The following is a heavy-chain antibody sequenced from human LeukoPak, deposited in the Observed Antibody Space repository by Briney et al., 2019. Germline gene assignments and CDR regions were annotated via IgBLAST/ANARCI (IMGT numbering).Heavy chain of an antibody. CDR2: INPNSGGT. D-gene: IGHD3-16*01. Sequence: GPVKVSCKASGYTFTDYYIHWVRQAPGQGLEWLGWINPNSGGTNYAQKFQGRVTMTRDTSISTAYMDLSRLRSDDTAVYYCAKRGVSGGDYHFDYWGQGTLVTVSS. CDR3: AKRGVSGGDYHFDY. CDR1: GYTFTDYY. V-gene: IGHV1-2*02. J-gene: IGHJ4*02.